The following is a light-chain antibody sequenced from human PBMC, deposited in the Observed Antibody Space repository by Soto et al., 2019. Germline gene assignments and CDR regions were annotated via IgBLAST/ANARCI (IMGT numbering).Light chain of an antibody. CDR2: QAS. J-gene: IGKJ1*01. CDR1: QSINSW. Sequence: DIQMTQSPSTLSASVGDRVTITCRASQSINSWLAWYQQKPGKAPKLLIYQASSLQSGVPSRFSGSGPETEFTLTISSLLPDDFATNFCQQYKSYFRTFGQGTKVDIK. V-gene: IGKV1-5*03. CDR3: QQYKSYFRT.